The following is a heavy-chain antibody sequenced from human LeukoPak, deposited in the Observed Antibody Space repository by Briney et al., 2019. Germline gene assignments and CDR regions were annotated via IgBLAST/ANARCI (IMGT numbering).Heavy chain of an antibody. CDR1: GFTFSSFA. CDR2: ISGSGGST. Sequence: PGVSLRLSCAASGFTFSSFAMSWVRQAPGKGLEWVSTISGSGGSTYYADSVKGRFTISRDNSKNTLYLQMNSLRAEDTALYYCAKEQVVDLIRAFDIGGQGTMVTVSS. V-gene: IGHV3-23*01. J-gene: IGHJ3*02. CDR3: AKEQVVDLIRAFDI. D-gene: IGHD2-15*01.